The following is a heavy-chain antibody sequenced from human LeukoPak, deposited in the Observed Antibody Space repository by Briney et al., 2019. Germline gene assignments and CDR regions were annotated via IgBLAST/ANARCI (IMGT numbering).Heavy chain of an antibody. V-gene: IGHV1-46*01. CDR1: GYTFTNYY. J-gene: IGHJ4*02. CDR2: INPRGGSA. D-gene: IGHD3/OR15-3a*01. CDR3: ARASGDWNYIDY. Sequence: GASVKVSCKASGYTFTNYYIHWVRQAPGQGLEWMGIINPRGGSASYAQKFQGRVTMTRDMSTSTVYMELSSLRSEDTAVYYCARASGDWNYIDYWGQGTLVTVSS.